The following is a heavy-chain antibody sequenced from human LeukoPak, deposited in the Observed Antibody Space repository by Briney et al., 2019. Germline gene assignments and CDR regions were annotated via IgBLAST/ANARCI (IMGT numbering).Heavy chain of an antibody. V-gene: IGHV4-39*01. CDR2: IYYSGST. D-gene: IGHD3-10*01. J-gene: IGHJ6*02. Sequence: SSETLSLTCTVSGGSISSSSYYWGWIRQPPGKGLEWIGSIYYSGSTYYNPSLKSRVTISVDTSKNQFSLKLSSVTAADTAVYYCARRQSYYYYYYYGMDVWGQGTTVTVSS. CDR1: GGSISSSSYY. CDR3: ARRQSYYYYYYYGMDV.